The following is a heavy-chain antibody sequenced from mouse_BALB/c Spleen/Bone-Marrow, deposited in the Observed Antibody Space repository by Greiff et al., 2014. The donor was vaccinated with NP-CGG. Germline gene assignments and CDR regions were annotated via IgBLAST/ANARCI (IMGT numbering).Heavy chain of an antibody. V-gene: IGHV1-62-2*01. CDR2: FYPGSGSI. CDR3: ARHEGGEMGFDY. J-gene: IGHJ2*01. CDR1: GYTFTEYI. Sequence: LQESGAGLVKPGASVKLSCKASGYTFTEYIIHWVKQRSGQGLEWIGWFYPGSGSIKYNEKFKDKATLTADKSSSTVYTELSRLTSEDSAVYFCARHEGGEMGFDYWGQGTTLTVSS. D-gene: IGHD2-3*01.